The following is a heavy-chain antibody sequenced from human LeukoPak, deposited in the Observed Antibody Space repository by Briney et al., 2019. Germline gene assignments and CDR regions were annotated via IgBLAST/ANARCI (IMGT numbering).Heavy chain of an antibody. CDR3: AKGRGVVAPR. D-gene: IGHD3-10*01. CDR2: ISDSGART. J-gene: IGHJ4*02. Sequence: PGGSLRLSCAASGFTFSTYAMFWVRQTPGKGLEWASTISDSGARTYYADSVKGRFTISRDNSRDTLYLQMSSLRAEDTAIYYCAKGRGVVAPRWGQGTLVTVSS. V-gene: IGHV3-23*01. CDR1: GFTFSTYA.